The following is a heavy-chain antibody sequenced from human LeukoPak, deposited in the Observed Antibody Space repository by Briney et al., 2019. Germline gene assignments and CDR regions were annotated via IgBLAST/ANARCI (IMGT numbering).Heavy chain of an antibody. J-gene: IGHJ4*02. V-gene: IGHV1-69*05. CDR2: IIPIFGTT. D-gene: IGHD4/OR15-4a*01. CDR1: GGTFRSYA. Sequence: SVKVSCKASGGTFRSYAISWVRQAPGQGLEWMGGIIPIFGTTNYAQKFQGRVTITTDESTSTAYMELSSLRSEGTAVYYCASGTMEPPFFDYWGQGTLVTVSS. CDR3: ASGTMEPPFFDY.